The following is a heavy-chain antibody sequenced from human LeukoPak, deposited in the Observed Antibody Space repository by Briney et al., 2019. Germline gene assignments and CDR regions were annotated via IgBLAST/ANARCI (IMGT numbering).Heavy chain of an antibody. CDR2: VNSDGSCT. CDR3: ARDAVERAFDI. J-gene: IGHJ3*02. D-gene: IGHD1-1*01. Sequence: GGSLRLSCAASGFTFSSYWMHWVRQAPGKGLVWVSGVNSDGSCTSYADSVKGRFTISRDNAKNTLYLQMNSLRAEDTAVYYCARDAVERAFDIWGQGTMVTVSS. CDR1: GFTFSSYW. V-gene: IGHV3-74*01.